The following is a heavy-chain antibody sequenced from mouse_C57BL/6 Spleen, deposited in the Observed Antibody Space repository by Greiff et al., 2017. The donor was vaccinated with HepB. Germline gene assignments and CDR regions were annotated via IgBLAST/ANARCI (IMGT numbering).Heavy chain of an antibody. CDR3: TRNEVLRPYAMDY. CDR1: GYTFTSYW. J-gene: IGHJ4*01. CDR2: IYPGNSDT. Sequence: VQLKQSGTVLARPGASVKMSCKTSGYTFTSYWMHWVKQRPGQGLEWIGAIYPGNSDTSYNQKFKGKAKLTAVTAASTAYMELSSLTNEDSAVYYCTRNEVLRPYAMDYWGQGTSVTVSS. D-gene: IGHD1-2*01. V-gene: IGHV1-5*01.